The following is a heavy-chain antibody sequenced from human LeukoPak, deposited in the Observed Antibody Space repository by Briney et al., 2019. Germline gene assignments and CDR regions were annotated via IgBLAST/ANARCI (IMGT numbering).Heavy chain of an antibody. Sequence: PGGSLRLSCAASGFSFGSYGLSWVRQAPGKGPQWVSYISGNGGTAHYADSVEGRFTISRDNAKNSLYLQMSSLRAEDTAVYYCARDLDSGNYFFAYWGQGTPVIVSS. V-gene: IGHV3-48*04. CDR3: ARDLDSGNYFFAY. J-gene: IGHJ4*02. CDR1: GFSFGSYG. CDR2: ISGNGGTA. D-gene: IGHD3-22*01.